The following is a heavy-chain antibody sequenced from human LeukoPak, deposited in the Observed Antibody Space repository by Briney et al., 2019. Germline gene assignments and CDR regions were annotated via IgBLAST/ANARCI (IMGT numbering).Heavy chain of an antibody. Sequence: GGSLRLSCAASGFTSSKYGMHWVRQAPGKGLEWVAFIRFDGSNKYYADSVKGRFTISRDNSKNTLFLQMDSLRAEDTAVYYCAARTYSSSWDFDYWGQGTLVTVSS. CDR2: IRFDGSNK. CDR1: GFTSSKYG. J-gene: IGHJ4*02. D-gene: IGHD6-13*01. V-gene: IGHV3-30*02. CDR3: AARTYSSSWDFDY.